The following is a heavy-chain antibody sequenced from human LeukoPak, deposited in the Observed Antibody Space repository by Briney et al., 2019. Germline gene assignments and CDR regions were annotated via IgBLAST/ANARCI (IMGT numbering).Heavy chain of an antibody. Sequence: SENLSLNCAGDGGSFSGYYWSWIRQPPGKGLQWIGDINHSGSPNYNPANYNPSLKSRVTISVDTSKNQFSLKLTSVTAADTAVYYCARGIQSGTGFWSGPGRLDFWGQGALVTVSS. D-gene: IGHD3-3*01. CDR1: GGSFSGYY. CDR2: INHSGSPNYNPA. CDR3: ARGIQSGTGFWSGPGRLDF. J-gene: IGHJ4*02. V-gene: IGHV4-34*01.